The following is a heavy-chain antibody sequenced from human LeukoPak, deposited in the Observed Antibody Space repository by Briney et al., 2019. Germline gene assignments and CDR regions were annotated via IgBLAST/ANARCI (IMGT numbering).Heavy chain of an antibody. CDR3: ARTTYYDFWSGSD. Sequence: GGSLRLSCAASGFTFSTYWRHWVRQAPGKGPVWVSRIRTDGSTTSYADSVKGRFTISREHAKNTLYLQMTSLRAEDTAVYYCARTTYYDFWSGSDWGQGTLVTVSS. V-gene: IGHV3-74*01. D-gene: IGHD3-3*01. J-gene: IGHJ4*02. CDR1: GFTFSTYW. CDR2: IRTDGSTT.